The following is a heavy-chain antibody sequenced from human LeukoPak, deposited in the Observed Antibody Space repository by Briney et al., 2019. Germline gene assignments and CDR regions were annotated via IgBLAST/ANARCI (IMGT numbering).Heavy chain of an antibody. V-gene: IGHV1-3*01. CDR1: GYTFTSYA. CDR3: ARVSELQWLPGFDY. J-gene: IGHJ4*02. CDR2: INAGNGNT. D-gene: IGHD3-22*01. Sequence: GSVKVSCKASGYTFTSYAMHWVRQAPGQRLEWMGWINAGNGNTKYSQKFQGRVTITRDTSASTAYMELSSLRSEDTAVYYCARVSELQWLPGFDYWGQGTLVTVSS.